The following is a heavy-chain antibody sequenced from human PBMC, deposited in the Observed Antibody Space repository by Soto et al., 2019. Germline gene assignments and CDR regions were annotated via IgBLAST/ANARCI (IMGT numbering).Heavy chain of an antibody. Sequence: QVHLVQSGAEVRKPGSSVKVSCKASGGTSSTYTISWVRQAPGQGLEWMGRIIAVLGITNYAQSFQGRVTITADKSTSTAYMELSSLSSEDTAVYYCAREEGTVTYDYWGQGTLVTVSS. CDR1: GGTSSTYT. V-gene: IGHV1-69*08. CDR2: IIAVLGIT. D-gene: IGHD4-17*01. J-gene: IGHJ4*02. CDR3: AREEGTVTYDY.